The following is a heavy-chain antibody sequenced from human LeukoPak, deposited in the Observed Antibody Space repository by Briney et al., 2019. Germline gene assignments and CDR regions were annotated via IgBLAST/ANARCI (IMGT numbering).Heavy chain of an antibody. Sequence: GGSLRLSCAASGFTFSSYGMHWVRQAPGKALEWLAVIYSDGNKNYYADSVKGRFTISRDNSKDTLYLQVNSLRAEDTAVYHCARDSGGGSCFYFDNWDLGTLVTVSS. D-gene: IGHD2-15*01. J-gene: IGHJ4*02. CDR2: IYSDGNKN. CDR1: GFTFSSYG. CDR3: ARDSGGGSCFYFDN. V-gene: IGHV3-33*08.